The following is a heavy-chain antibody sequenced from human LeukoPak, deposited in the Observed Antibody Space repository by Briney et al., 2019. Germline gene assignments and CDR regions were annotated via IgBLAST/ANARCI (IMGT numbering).Heavy chain of an antibody. CDR2: ISYDGSLQ. V-gene: IGHV3-30*03. Sequence: PGGSLRLSCAASGFTFGNSGMHWARQAPGKGLEWLTIISYDGSLQYYADSVKGRFTISRDNSKNTLYLQMNTLRPEDTAVYYCAVAGGADYNYGMDVWGQGTTVIVSS. CDR1: GFTFGNSG. CDR3: AVAGGADYNYGMDV. D-gene: IGHD6-19*01. J-gene: IGHJ6*02.